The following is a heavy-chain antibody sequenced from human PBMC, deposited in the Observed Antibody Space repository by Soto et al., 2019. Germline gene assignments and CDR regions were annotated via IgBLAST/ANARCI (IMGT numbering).Heavy chain of an antibody. CDR1: GFTFSSYG. CDR2: ISGSGGTT. V-gene: IGHV3-23*01. CDR3: AKVWHSGYDFSWYYFDF. Sequence: EVQILESGGGLTQPGGSLRLSCVGSGFTFSSYGMSWVRQAPGKGLEWVSGISGSGGTTNYADSVKGRFTISRDNPRNTVSLQMNSLRVGDTAIYYCAKVWHSGYDFSWYYFDFWGQGTLVSVSS. J-gene: IGHJ4*02. D-gene: IGHD5-12*01.